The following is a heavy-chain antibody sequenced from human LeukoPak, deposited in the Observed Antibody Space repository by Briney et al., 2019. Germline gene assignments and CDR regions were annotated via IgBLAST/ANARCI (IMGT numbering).Heavy chain of an antibody. CDR2: ITSSGAYT. CDR3: ARERPYTLYYYDATSYVREWTFDI. D-gene: IGHD3-22*01. J-gene: IGHJ3*02. V-gene: IGHV3-21*01. Sequence: GGSLRLSCAASGFAFNASPMAWVRQAPGRGLEWVSSITSSGAYTYYADSLKGRFTISRDNAKNSVYLLMSGLRAEDTAVYYCARERPYTLYYYDATSYVREWTFDIWGQGTMVTVSS. CDR1: GFAFNASP.